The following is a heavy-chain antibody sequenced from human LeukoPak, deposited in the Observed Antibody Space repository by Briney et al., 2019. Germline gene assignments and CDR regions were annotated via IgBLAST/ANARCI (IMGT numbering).Heavy chain of an antibody. V-gene: IGHV3-53*01. J-gene: IGHJ4*02. CDR3: ARHCSGGNCYSD. CDR2: IYSGGTT. D-gene: IGHD2-15*01. Sequence: GGSLRLSCAASGFTFSSYAMHWVRQAPGKALEWVSIIYSGGTTYYADSVKGRFTISRDNSKNTLYLQMNSLRAEDTAVYYCARHCSGGNCYSDWGQGTLVTVSS. CDR1: GFTFSSYA.